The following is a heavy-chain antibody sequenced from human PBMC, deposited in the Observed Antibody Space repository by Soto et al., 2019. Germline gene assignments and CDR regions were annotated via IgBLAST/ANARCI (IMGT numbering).Heavy chain of an antibody. V-gene: IGHV1-69*02. CDR3: ATSEYSGYSYYFDY. CDR1: GGTFSSYT. CDR2: IIPILGIA. Sequence: QVQLVQSGAEVKKPGSSVKVSCKASGGTFSSYTISWVRQAPGQGLEWMGRIIPILGIANYAQKFQGRVTITGDKSTSTAYMELSSLRSEDTAVYYCATSEYSGYSYYFDYWGQGTLVTVSS. D-gene: IGHD5-12*01. J-gene: IGHJ4*02.